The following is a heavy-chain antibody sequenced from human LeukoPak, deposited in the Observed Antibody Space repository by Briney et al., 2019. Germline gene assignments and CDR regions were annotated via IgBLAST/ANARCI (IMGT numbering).Heavy chain of an antibody. CDR1: GFTFSNAW. J-gene: IGHJ4*02. Sequence: GGSLSLSCAASGFTFSNAWMSWVRQAPGKGLEWVGRIKSKTDGGTTDYAAPVKGRFTISRDDSKNTLYLQMNSLKTEDTAVYSCTTYNWNDVAFDYWGQGTLITVSS. D-gene: IGHD1-20*01. CDR3: TTYNWNDVAFDY. CDR2: IKSKTDGGTT. V-gene: IGHV3-15*01.